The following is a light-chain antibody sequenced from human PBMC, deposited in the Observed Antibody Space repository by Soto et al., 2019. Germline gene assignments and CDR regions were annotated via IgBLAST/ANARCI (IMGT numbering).Light chain of an antibody. CDR1: QSVGSNY. Sequence: EIVLTQCPGTLSLSPGERATLSCRASQSVGSNYLAWYQQKPGQAPRLLIYGASSRASGIPDRFSGSGSGTDFTLTISRLEPEDFAVYYCQQYGSSPPYTFGQGTKLEIK. V-gene: IGKV3-20*01. CDR2: GAS. CDR3: QQYGSSPPYT. J-gene: IGKJ2*01.